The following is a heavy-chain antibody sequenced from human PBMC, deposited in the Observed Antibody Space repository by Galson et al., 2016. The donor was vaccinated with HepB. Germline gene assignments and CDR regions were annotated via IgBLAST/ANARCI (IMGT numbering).Heavy chain of an antibody. CDR3: ARDGGSDCSSSTCYHLDS. V-gene: IGHV1-46*01. D-gene: IGHD2-2*01. CDR1: GYIFTFYH. Sequence: SVKVSCKASGYIFTFYHVHWVRQAPGQGLEWMGMVYPKGGRTTFAQSFQGRLAMTRDTSTSTMYMELSSLRSEDTAVYYWARDGGSDCSSSTCYHLDSWGQGTLVIVSS. CDR2: VYPKGGRT. J-gene: IGHJ4*02.